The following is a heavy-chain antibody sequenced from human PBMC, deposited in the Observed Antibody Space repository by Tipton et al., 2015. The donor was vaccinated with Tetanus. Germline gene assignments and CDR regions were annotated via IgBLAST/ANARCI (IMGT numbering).Heavy chain of an antibody. CDR2: IYYSGST. J-gene: IGHJ6*02. Sequence: TLSLTCTVSGGSISSYYWSWIRQPPGKGLEWIGYIYYSGSTNYNPSLKSRVTISVDTSKNQFSLKLSSVTAADTAVYYCAGGGNPQIYYYYGMDVWGQGTTVTVSS. CDR3: AGGGNPQIYYYYGMDV. CDR1: GGSISSYY. D-gene: IGHD4-23*01. V-gene: IGHV4-59*01.